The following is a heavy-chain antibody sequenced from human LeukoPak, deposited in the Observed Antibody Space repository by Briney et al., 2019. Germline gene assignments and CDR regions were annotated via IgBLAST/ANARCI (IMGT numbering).Heavy chain of an antibody. J-gene: IGHJ4*02. D-gene: IGHD6-6*01. CDR1: GYPFTSYG. CDR2: ISAYTGNT. Sequence: GASVKVCCTASGYPFTSYGITWVRQAPGQGPEWMGWISAYTGNTNYAQKFQGRVSMTTGTSTTTTYMELRSLRSDDTAVYYCARSYSSSSNFDYWGQGTLVTVSS. CDR3: ARSYSSSSNFDY. V-gene: IGHV1-18*01.